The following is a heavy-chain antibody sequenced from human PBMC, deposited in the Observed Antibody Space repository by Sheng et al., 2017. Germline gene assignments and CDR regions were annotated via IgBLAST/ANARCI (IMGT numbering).Heavy chain of an antibody. V-gene: IGHV1-69*10. Sequence: QVQLVQSGAEVKKPGSSVKVSCRASGGTFSSYAFSWVRQAPGQGLEWMGGIIPMLGIPNYAQRFQGRVTITADKSTSTAYMELSSLRSEDTAVYYCAEGYCSSTSCSRADFARGQGTLVTGLL. J-gene: IGHJ4*02. CDR1: GGTFSSYA. D-gene: IGHD2-2*01. CDR2: IIPMLGIP. CDR3: AEGYCSSTSCSRADFA.